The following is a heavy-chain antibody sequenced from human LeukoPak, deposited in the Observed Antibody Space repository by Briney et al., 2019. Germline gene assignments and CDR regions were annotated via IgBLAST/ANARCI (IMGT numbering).Heavy chain of an antibody. V-gene: IGHV4-59*01. Sequence: SETLSLTCTVPGGSISSYYWSWIRQPPGKGLEWIGYIYYSGSTNYNPSLKSRVTISVDTSKNQFSLKLSSVTAADTAVYYCARHRGVATITNWFDPWGQGTLVTVSS. CDR3: ARHRGVATITNWFDP. J-gene: IGHJ5*02. CDR1: GGSISSYY. CDR2: IYYSGST. D-gene: IGHD5-12*01.